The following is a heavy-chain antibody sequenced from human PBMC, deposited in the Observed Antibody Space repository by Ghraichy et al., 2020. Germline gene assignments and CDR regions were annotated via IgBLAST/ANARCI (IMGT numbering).Heavy chain of an antibody. V-gene: IGHV3-7*03. Sequence: GSLRLSCAASGFTFSSYWMSWVRQAPGKGLEWVANIKQDGSEKYYVDSVKGRFTISRDNAKNSLYLQMNSLRAEDTAVYYCARDSSGWEAPFDYWGQGTLVTVSS. J-gene: IGHJ4*02. CDR3: ARDSSGWEAPFDY. CDR1: GFTFSSYW. D-gene: IGHD6-19*01. CDR2: IKQDGSEK.